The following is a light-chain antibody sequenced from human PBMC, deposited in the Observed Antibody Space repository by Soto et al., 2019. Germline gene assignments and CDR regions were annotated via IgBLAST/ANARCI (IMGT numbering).Light chain of an antibody. CDR3: QQTYSTPYT. CDR1: QSIRND. J-gene: IGKJ2*01. Sequence: IQMTQSPSSLSASVGDRVTITCRASQSIRNDLNWYQQRPGKAPKLLIYAASSLQSGAPSRFSGSVSGTDFTVSISSLQSEDCVSYYFQQTYSTPYTFGQGTKLEIK. CDR2: AAS. V-gene: IGKV1-39*01.